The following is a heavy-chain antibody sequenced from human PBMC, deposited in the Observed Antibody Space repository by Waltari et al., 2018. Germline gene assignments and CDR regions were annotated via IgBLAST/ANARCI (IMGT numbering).Heavy chain of an antibody. CDR2: INHAGYT. J-gene: IGHJ6*02. Sequence: QVQLQQWGAGLLQSSETLSLTCAVYGGSFSGYYWGWVRQPPGKGLEWIGEINHAGYTNHTPSLRRRVTMSADTSKSKFSLKLNSVTAADTAVYYCVRLEDCTGPGGHCYSGDPFALDVWGQGTTVTVSS. CDR3: VRLEDCTGPGGHCYSGDPFALDV. D-gene: IGHD2-15*01. CDR1: GGSFSGYY. V-gene: IGHV4-34*02.